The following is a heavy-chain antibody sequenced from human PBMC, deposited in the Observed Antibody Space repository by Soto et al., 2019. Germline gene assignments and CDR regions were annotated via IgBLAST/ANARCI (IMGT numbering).Heavy chain of an antibody. CDR1: GYSFTSYW. J-gene: IGHJ4*02. V-gene: IGHV5-51*01. CDR3: ARGPNIYGSGSHHFDY. D-gene: IGHD3-10*01. CDR2: IYPGDSDT. Sequence: GESLKISCKGSGYSFTSYWIGWVRQMPGKGLEWMGIIYPGDSDTRYSPSFQGQVTISADKSISPAYLQWSSLKASDTAMYYCARGPNIYGSGSHHFDYWGQGTLVTVSS.